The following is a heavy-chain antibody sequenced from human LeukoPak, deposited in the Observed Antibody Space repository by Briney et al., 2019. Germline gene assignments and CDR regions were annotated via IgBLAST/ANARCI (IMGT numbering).Heavy chain of an antibody. J-gene: IGHJ5*02. D-gene: IGHD3-22*01. V-gene: IGHV4-59*04. CDR2: IHHSGTT. CDR3: AKRRTDSSGYYNWFDP. CDR1: GDSMTNYY. Sequence: PSETLSLTCTVSGDSMTNYYWNWIRQPPGKGLEWIGYIHHSGTTNYNPSLKSRVTISVDTSKNQFSLKLNSVTAADTAVYYCAKRRTDSSGYYNWFDPWGQGTLVTVSS.